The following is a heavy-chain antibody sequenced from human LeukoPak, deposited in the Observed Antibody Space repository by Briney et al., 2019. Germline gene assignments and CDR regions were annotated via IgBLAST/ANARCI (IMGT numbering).Heavy chain of an antibody. J-gene: IGHJ4*02. Sequence: SETLSLTCAVYGGSFSGYYWSWIRQPPGKGLEWIGEINHSGSTNYNPSLKSRVTISVDTSKNQLSLKLSSVTAADTAVYYCARSGYSSGWYRYYFDYWGQGTLVTVSS. CDR1: GGSFSGYY. CDR3: ARSGYSSGWYRYYFDY. V-gene: IGHV4-34*01. D-gene: IGHD6-19*01. CDR2: INHSGST.